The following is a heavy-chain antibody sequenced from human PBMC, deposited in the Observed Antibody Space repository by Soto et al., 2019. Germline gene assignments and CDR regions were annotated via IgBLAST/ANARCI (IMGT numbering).Heavy chain of an antibody. V-gene: IGHV3-23*01. D-gene: IGHD6-19*01. CDR2: VSGGSGVT. CDR3: ARDRIPVAHDAFDI. J-gene: IGHJ3*02. CDR1: GFSFSTYG. Sequence: EVQLLESGGGLVQPGGSLRLSCAVSGFSFSTYGVTWVRQAPGKGLEWVCGVSGGSGVTHYADSVKGRFTITGDDSKNTVYLQMNSLRAEDTAMYYCARDRIPVAHDAFDIWGQGTLVTVSS.